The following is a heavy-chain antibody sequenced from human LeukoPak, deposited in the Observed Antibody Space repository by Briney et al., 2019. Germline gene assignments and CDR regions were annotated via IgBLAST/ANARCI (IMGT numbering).Heavy chain of an antibody. Sequence: GGTLRLSCAASGFTVSSNYMSWVRQAPGKGLEWVSVIYSGGSTYYADSVKGRFTISRDNSKNTLYLQMNSLRAEDTAVYYCAKDSSGFFDYWGQGTLVTVSS. CDR3: AKDSSGFFDY. D-gene: IGHD3-22*01. CDR2: IYSGGST. CDR1: GFTVSSNY. V-gene: IGHV3-66*01. J-gene: IGHJ4*02.